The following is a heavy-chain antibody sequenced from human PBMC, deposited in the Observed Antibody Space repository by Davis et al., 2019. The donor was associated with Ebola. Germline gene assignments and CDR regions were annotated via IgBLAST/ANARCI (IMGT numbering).Heavy chain of an antibody. V-gene: IGHV1-18*01. D-gene: IGHD1-26*01. CDR1: GYTFKNSA. CDR3: ARTSIVGTTTTASDI. Sequence: ASVKVSCKASGYTFKNSAISWVRQAPGQGLEWMGWTSAYNGNTAYAQILQGRVTMTTDTSTGTAYMELRSLRSDDTAVYFCARTSIVGTTTTASDIWGQGTMVTVSS. J-gene: IGHJ3*02. CDR2: TSAYNGNT.